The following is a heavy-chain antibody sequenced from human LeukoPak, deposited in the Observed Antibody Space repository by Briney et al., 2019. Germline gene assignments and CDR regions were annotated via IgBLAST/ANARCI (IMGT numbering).Heavy chain of an antibody. CDR3: ARLDRSSWYRYYYYMDV. J-gene: IGHJ6*03. CDR1: GGSISSYY. CDR2: IYYSGST. Sequence: SETLSLTRTVSGGSISSYYWSWIRQPPGKGLEWIGYIYYSGSTNYNPSLKSRVTISVDTSKNQFSLKLSSVTAADTAVYYCARLDRSSWYRYYYYMDVWGKGTTVTVSS. V-gene: IGHV4-59*01. D-gene: IGHD6-13*01.